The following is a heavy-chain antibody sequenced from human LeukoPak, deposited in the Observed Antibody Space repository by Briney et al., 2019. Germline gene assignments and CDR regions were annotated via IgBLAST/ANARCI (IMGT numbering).Heavy chain of an antibody. CDR2: IYPGDSDT. CDR1: GYSFTSYW. J-gene: IGHJ6*04. CDR3: ARLGSTMVRGVITPIGYYYYGMDV. D-gene: IGHD3-10*01. Sequence: GESLKISCKGSGYSFTSYWIGWVRQMPGKGLEWMGIIYPGDSDTRYSPSFQGQVTISADKSISTAYLQWSSLKASDTAMYECARLGSTMVRGVITPIGYYYYGMDVWGKGTTVTVSS. V-gene: IGHV5-51*01.